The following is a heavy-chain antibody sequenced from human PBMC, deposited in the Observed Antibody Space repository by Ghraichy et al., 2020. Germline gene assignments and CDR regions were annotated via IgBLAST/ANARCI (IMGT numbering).Heavy chain of an antibody. CDR1: GGSISSSSYY. D-gene: IGHD2-15*01. CDR2: IYYSGDT. Sequence: SETLSLTCTVSGGSISSSSYYWGWIRQPPGKGLEWIGSIYYSGDTYYNPSLRSRVTISVDTSKNQFSLKLNSVTAADTAVYYCARGRYGYCSGGSCYAMGYWGQGTLVTVSS. J-gene: IGHJ4*02. V-gene: IGHV4-39*01. CDR3: ARGRYGYCSGGSCYAMGY.